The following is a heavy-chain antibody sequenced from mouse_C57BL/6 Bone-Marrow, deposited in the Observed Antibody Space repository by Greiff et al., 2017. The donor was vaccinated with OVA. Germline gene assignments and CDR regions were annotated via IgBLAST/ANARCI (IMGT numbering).Heavy chain of an antibody. V-gene: IGHV14-4*01. CDR1: GFNIKDDY. CDR3: TTDYDPYWYFDV. Sequence: VQLQQSGAELVRPGASVKLSCTASGFNIKDDYMPWVKQRPEQGLEWIGWIDPENGDTEYASKFQGKATITADTSSNTAYLQLSSLTSEDTAVYYCTTDYDPYWYFDVWGTGTTVTVSS. D-gene: IGHD2-4*01. CDR2: IDPENGDT. J-gene: IGHJ1*03.